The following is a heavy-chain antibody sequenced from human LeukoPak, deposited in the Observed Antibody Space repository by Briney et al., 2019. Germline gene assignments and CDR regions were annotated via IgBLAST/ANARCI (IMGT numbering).Heavy chain of an antibody. CDR3: ARGIRKYYYYMDV. D-gene: IGHD2/OR15-2a*01. CDR1: GFTFNRRG. J-gene: IGHJ6*03. CDR2: TSFDGTNK. Sequence: GGSLRLSCGASGFTFNRRGMHWVRQAPGKGLEWVALTSFDGTNKYYADSVKGRFTISRDNSKNTLYVQMNSLRGEDTAVYYCARGIRKYYYYMDVWGKGTTVTVSS. V-gene: IGHV3-30*19.